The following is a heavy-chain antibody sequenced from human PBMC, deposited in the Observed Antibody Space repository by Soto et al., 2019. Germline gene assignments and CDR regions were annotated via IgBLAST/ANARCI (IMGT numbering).Heavy chain of an antibody. CDR2: IIPIYGTA. Sequence: QVQLVQSGPEVGKPGASVKVSCKASGYTFTGYYLHWVRQAPGQGLEWMGGIIPIYGTANYAQKFQGRVTITADASTRTAYMELSSLRSEDTAVYYCAKDRRADWESYYYYAMDVWGQGTTVTVSS. J-gene: IGHJ6*02. D-gene: IGHD1-26*01. CDR1: GYTFTGYY. V-gene: IGHV1-69*01. CDR3: AKDRRADWESYYYYAMDV.